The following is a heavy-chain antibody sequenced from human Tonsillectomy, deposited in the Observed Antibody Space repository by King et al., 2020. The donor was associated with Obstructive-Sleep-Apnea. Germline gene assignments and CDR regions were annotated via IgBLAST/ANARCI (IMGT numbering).Heavy chain of an antibody. Sequence: VQLVQSGGGVVQPGRSLRLSCAASGFTFSSYGLHWVRQAPGKGLEWVAVMAYDGSDKYYADSVKGRFTISRDNSKNTLYLQMNSLRAEDTAVYYCARSPYDYSNQWGFDYWGQGTLVTVSS. CDR1: GFTFSSYG. D-gene: IGHD4-11*01. J-gene: IGHJ4*02. V-gene: IGHV3-30*04. CDR3: ARSPYDYSNQWGFDY. CDR2: MAYDGSDK.